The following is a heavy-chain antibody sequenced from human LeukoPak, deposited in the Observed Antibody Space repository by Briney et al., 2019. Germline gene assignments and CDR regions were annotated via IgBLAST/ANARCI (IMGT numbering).Heavy chain of an antibody. V-gene: IGHV3-33*01. D-gene: IGHD1-26*01. Sequence: PGGSLRLSCAASGFTFSSCSMHCVRQAPGKGLEWVAVIWHDGSNENYVDSVKGRFTISRDNSKNTLYLQMNSLRVEDTAMYYCARDPGASPFDYWGQGVLVTVSS. CDR2: IWHDGSNE. CDR1: GFTFSSCS. J-gene: IGHJ4*02. CDR3: ARDPGASPFDY.